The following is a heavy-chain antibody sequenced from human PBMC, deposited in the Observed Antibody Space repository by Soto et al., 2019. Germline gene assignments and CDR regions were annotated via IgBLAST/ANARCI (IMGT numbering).Heavy chain of an antibody. CDR2: AYQSGST. CDR1: NGSISNSGSY. D-gene: IGHD2-15*01. V-gene: IGHV4-39*07. Sequence: PSETLSLTCIVSNGSISNSGSYWGWIRQPPGKGLEWIGNAYQSGSTYYNPSLESRVTISVDTSKNQFSLKLSSVTAADTAVYYCARAYCSGGSCYFRAPRNWFDPWGQGTLVTVSS. J-gene: IGHJ5*02. CDR3: ARAYCSGGSCYFRAPRNWFDP.